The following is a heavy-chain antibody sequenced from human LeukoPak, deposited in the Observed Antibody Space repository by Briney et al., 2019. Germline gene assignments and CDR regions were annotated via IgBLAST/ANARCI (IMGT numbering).Heavy chain of an antibody. CDR1: GDSISHYY. Sequence: SETLSLTCDVSGDSISHYYWSWIRRPAGKGLEWIGRMYKNLNSNYNPSLKSRVTMSVDTSKNQFSLKLSSVTAADTAVYYCARRRQGGRDFDYWGQGTLVTVSS. D-gene: IGHD1-26*01. CDR2: MYKNLNS. CDR3: ARRRQGGRDFDY. J-gene: IGHJ4*02. V-gene: IGHV4-4*07.